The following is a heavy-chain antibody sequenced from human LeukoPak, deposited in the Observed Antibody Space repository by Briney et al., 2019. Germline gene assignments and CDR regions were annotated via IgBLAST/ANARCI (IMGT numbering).Heavy chain of an antibody. CDR3: ARGLLAPGPNIAAAGYFDY. J-gene: IGHJ4*02. D-gene: IGHD6-13*01. CDR1: GYTFTSYA. Sequence: GASVKVSCKASGYTFTSYAMHWVRQAPGQRLEWMGWINAGNGNTKYSQKFQDRVTITRDTSASTAYMELSSLRSEDTAVYYCARGLLAPGPNIAAAGYFDYWGQGTLVTVSS. V-gene: IGHV1-3*01. CDR2: INAGNGNT.